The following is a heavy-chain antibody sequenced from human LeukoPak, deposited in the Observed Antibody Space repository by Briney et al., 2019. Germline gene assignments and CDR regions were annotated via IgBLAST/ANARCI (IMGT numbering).Heavy chain of an antibody. D-gene: IGHD3-9*01. CDR3: ARSFYDILIGYYHYFDY. Sequence: GGSLRLSCVASGRSVSSNYMSWVRQAPGKGLEWVSVIYRDGSSYYAESLKGRFTISIDNSKNTLYIQMNSLRAEDTAVYYCARSFYDILIGYYHYFDYWGQGTLVTVSS. V-gene: IGHV3-66*01. CDR2: IYRDGSS. J-gene: IGHJ4*02. CDR1: GRSVSSNY.